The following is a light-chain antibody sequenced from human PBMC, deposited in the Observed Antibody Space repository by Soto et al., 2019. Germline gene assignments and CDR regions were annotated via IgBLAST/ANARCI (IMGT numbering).Light chain of an antibody. Sequence: VLTQSPATLSLSPWERATLSCRASRSVSSYLAWYQQKPGQAPRLLIYDTSNRATGVPARFSGSGSGTDFTLTISSLEPEDFAVYYCQQRSNWPITFGQGTRLEIK. J-gene: IGKJ5*01. CDR1: RSVSSY. CDR2: DTS. CDR3: QQRSNWPIT. V-gene: IGKV3-11*01.